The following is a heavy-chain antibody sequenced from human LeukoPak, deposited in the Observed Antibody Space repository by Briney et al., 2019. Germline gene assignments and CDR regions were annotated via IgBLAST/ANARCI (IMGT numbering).Heavy chain of an antibody. CDR2: ISTITVST. Sequence: GGSLRPSCADSRFTFSSYTMNWVRQAPGKGLEWVSGISTITVSTYYADSVKGRFTISRDNSKNTLYLHMDRLGTEDTAVYYCASMPSTEIYYFYYMDVWGKGTTVTVSS. D-gene: IGHD2-2*01. V-gene: IGHV3-23*01. CDR1: RFTFSSYT. J-gene: IGHJ6*03. CDR3: ASMPSTEIYYFYYMDV.